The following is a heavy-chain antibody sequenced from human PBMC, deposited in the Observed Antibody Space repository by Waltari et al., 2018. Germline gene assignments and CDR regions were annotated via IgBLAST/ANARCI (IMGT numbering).Heavy chain of an antibody. D-gene: IGHD3-3*01. CDR2: IYYSGST. J-gene: IGHJ4*02. Sequence: QVQLQESGPGLVKPSETLSLTCTVPGGSISSYYWSWIRQPPGKGLEWIGYIYYSGSTNYNPSLKSRVTISVDTSKNQFSLKLSSVTAADTAVYYCARHTRNSIFGVVTFFDYWGQGTLVTVSS. CDR3: ARHTRNSIFGVVTFFDY. V-gene: IGHV4-59*08. CDR1: GGSISSYY.